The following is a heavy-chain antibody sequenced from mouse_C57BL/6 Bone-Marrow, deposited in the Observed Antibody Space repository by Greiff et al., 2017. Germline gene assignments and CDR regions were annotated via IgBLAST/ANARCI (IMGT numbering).Heavy chain of an antibody. CDR3: ARWGLAY. Sequence: VQLQQSGPELVKPGASVKIPCKASGYKFTDFNMDWVKQSHGKSLEWIGDINPNNGGTIDNQKFKGKATLTVDKSSSTAYMELRSLTSEDTAVYYCARWGLAYWGQGTLVTVSA. V-gene: IGHV1-18*01. CDR2: INPNNGGT. CDR1: GYKFTDFN. J-gene: IGHJ3*01.